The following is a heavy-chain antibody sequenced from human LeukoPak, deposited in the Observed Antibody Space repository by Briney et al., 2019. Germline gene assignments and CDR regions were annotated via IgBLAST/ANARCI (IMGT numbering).Heavy chain of an antibody. J-gene: IGHJ4*02. D-gene: IGHD3-3*01. V-gene: IGHV4-38-2*01. CDR3: ARLVNWSGYHDHFDY. Sequence: KPWGTLSLTCAVSGYSISGGFYWGWIRQTPGKGLDWIGSIYHSGSTYYNLSLKSRVTLSVETSKNQFSLKLSSVTAADTAVYYCARLVNWSGYHDHFDYWGQGSLVTVSS. CDR1: GYSISGGFY. CDR2: IYHSGST.